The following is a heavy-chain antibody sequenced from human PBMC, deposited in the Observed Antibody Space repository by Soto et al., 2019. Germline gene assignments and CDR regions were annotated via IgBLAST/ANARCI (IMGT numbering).Heavy chain of an antibody. J-gene: IGHJ6*02. CDR2: ISPSDGST. D-gene: IGHD1-26*01. Sequence: QVQLVQSGAEVKKPGASVKVSCKASGFTFNNYFFHWVRQAPRQGLEWMGIISPSDGSTNYEQSLQGRVTVTSDTSTSTVYMELSSLRSEDTAVYYCARGDGRGSTGFFYSYGMDVWGHGTTVTVSS. CDR3: ARGDGRGSTGFFYSYGMDV. V-gene: IGHV1-46*02. CDR1: GFTFNNYF.